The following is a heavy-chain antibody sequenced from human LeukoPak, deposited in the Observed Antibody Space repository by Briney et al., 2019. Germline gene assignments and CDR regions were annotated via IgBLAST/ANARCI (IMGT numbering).Heavy chain of an antibody. J-gene: IGHJ5*02. CDR1: GGILSKWS. CDR2: IIPEFDEA. V-gene: IGHV1-69*13. D-gene: IGHD5-18*01. CDR3: ARDRGYSYGDWFDP. Sequence: SVKVSCKASGGILSKWSISWVRQAPGQGLEWVGTIIPEFDEAHYAQKLQGRVTISADDSATAAYMELRSLRSDDTAVYYCARDRGYSYGDWFDPWGQGTLVTVSS.